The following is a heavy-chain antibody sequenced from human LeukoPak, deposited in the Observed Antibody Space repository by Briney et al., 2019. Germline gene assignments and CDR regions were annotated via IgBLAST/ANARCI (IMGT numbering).Heavy chain of an antibody. D-gene: IGHD4-17*01. J-gene: IGHJ4*02. CDR2: IKSKTDGGTT. CDR3: AKYYGDLPLWD. V-gene: IGHV3-15*01. CDR1: GFTFSNAW. Sequence: GGSLRLSCAASGFTFSNAWMSWVREAPGKGLEWVGRIKSKTDGGTTDYAAPVKGRFTISRDNSKNTLFLQVNSLRPEDTAVYYCAKYYGDLPLWDWGQGTLVTVSS.